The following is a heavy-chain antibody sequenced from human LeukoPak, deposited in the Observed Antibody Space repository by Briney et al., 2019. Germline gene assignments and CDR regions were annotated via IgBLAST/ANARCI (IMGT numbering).Heavy chain of an antibody. CDR3: AREGAPYYYDSSGYNWFDP. D-gene: IGHD3-22*01. CDR2: ISFDGTDA. CDR1: GFTFSSYA. J-gene: IGHJ5*02. Sequence: GGSLRLSCAASGFTFSSYAIHWVRQAPGKGLEWVAVISFDGTDAFYADSVKGRFTISRDNSKNTLYLQMNSLRADDTAVYYCAREGAPYYYDSSGYNWFDPWGQGTLVTVSS. V-gene: IGHV3-30*04.